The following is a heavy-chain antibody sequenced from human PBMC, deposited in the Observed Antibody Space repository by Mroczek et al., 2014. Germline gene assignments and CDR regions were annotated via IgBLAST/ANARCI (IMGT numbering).Heavy chain of an antibody. D-gene: IGHD3-10*01. CDR2: ISGSAATT. J-gene: IGHJ3*02. CDR1: GFIFSNYA. Sequence: GSLRLSCTASGFIFSNYAMNWVRQAPGKGLEWVAGISGSAATTYKADSVVDRFSISRDNSKNTLYLQMNSLRVEDTAVYYCTKDSITMDRGVISDQTDPFHIWGQGTKVTVSS. V-gene: IGHV3-23*01. CDR3: TKDSITMDRGVISDQTDPFHI.